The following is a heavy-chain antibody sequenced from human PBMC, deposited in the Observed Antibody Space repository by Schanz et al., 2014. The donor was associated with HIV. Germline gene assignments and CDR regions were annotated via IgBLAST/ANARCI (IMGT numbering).Heavy chain of an antibody. CDR2: VNPKSGNT. CDR3: TRGARDCSNGVCGGTYFDF. CDR1: GYTFTNYD. V-gene: IGHV1-8*02. J-gene: IGHJ4*02. Sequence: QVQLVQSGPEVKKPGASVKVSCKASGYTFTNYDIVWVRQAPGQGLEWMGWVNPKSGNTGYAQKFQGRVTLTRNTSLTTAYMELSSLTSDDTAVYYCTRGARDCSNGVCGGTYFDFWGQGTLVTVSS. D-gene: IGHD2-8*01.